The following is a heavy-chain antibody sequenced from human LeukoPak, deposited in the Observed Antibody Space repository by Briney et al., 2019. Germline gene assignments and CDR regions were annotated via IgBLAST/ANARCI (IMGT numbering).Heavy chain of an antibody. CDR3: ARDGSSGAFDI. D-gene: IGHD2-2*03. CDR1: GGSFSGYY. Sequence: SETLSLTCAVYGGSFSGYYWSWIRQPAGKGLEWIGRIYTSGSTNYNPSLKSRVTMSVDTSKNQFSLKLSSVTAADTAVYYCARDGSSGAFDIWGQGTMVTVSS. J-gene: IGHJ3*02. CDR2: IYTSGST. V-gene: IGHV4-4*07.